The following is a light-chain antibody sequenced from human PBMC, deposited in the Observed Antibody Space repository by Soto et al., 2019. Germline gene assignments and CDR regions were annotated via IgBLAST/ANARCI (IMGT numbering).Light chain of an antibody. CDR3: QQSYNMQTWT. CDR2: AAS. V-gene: IGKV1-9*01. CDR1: PVISSY. J-gene: IGKJ1*01. Sequence: DIQFTQSPSFLSASVGYRFTITCRASPVISSYLSWYQQKPGNDPKLLIYAASTLQSGVPSTFSGSGSGTDFTLPIRSLQPADFATYYCQQSYNMQTWTFGQGTPGDIK.